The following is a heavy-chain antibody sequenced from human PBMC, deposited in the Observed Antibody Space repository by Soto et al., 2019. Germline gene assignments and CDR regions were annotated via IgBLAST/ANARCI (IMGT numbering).Heavy chain of an antibody. CDR3: ARETDSDAPLDY. J-gene: IGHJ4*02. Sequence: GGSLRLSCAASGYTFSDYYMSWIRQAPGKGLEWVSYISSSSSYTNYADSVKGRFTISRDNAKNSLYLQMNSLRAEDTAVYYSARETDSDAPLDYWGQGTLVTVSS. CDR2: ISSSSSYT. V-gene: IGHV3-11*06. D-gene: IGHD5-18*01. CDR1: GYTFSDYY.